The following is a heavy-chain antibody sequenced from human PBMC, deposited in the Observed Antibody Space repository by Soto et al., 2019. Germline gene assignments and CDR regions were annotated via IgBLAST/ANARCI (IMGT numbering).Heavy chain of an antibody. D-gene: IGHD5-12*01. Sequence: ASVKVSCKASGYTFTSYAMHWVRQAPGQRLKWMGWINAGNGNTKYSQKFQGRVTITRDTSASTAYMELSSLRSEDTAVYYCARDGGHIVATTSLLDFDYWGQGTLVTVSS. J-gene: IGHJ4*02. CDR3: ARDGGHIVATTSLLDFDY. CDR2: INAGNGNT. CDR1: GYTFTSYA. V-gene: IGHV1-3*01.